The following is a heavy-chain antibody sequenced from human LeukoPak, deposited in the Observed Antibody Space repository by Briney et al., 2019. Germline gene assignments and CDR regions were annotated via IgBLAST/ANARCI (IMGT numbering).Heavy chain of an antibody. Sequence: PSETLSLTCAVYGGSFSDYYCSWIRQPPGKGLEWIGEINHSGSTNYNPSLKSRVTISVDTSKNQFSLKLSSVTAADTAVYYCARGPLDIVVVVAATLSFDYWGQGTLVTVSS. CDR3: ARGPLDIVVVVAATLSFDY. CDR1: GGSFSDYY. J-gene: IGHJ4*02. V-gene: IGHV4-34*01. CDR2: INHSGST. D-gene: IGHD2-15*01.